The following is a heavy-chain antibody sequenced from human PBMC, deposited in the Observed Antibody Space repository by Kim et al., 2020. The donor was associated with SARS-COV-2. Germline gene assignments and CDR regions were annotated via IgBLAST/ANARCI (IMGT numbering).Heavy chain of an antibody. CDR2: ISYDGNNK. Sequence: GGSLRLSCAASGFTFTSYAMHWVRQAPGKGLEWVAVISYDGNNKYYADSVKGRFTISRDNSKSTLYLQMNSLRAEDTAVYYCARGLAPNRRDIVVPPERPLDCWGQGTLVTVSS. CDR3: ARGLAPNRRDIVVPPERPLDC. CDR1: GFTFTSYA. D-gene: IGHD2-2*01. V-gene: IGHV3-30-3*01. J-gene: IGHJ4*02.